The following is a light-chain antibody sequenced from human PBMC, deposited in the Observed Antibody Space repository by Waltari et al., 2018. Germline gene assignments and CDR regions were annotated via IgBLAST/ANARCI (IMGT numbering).Light chain of an antibody. J-gene: IGKJ4*01. CDR2: AAS. Sequence: TQLTQSPSSLAASVGDRVTISCRTSQVILGYLSWYQQKPGKAPKPLLYAASTLQSWVPSRFSGSGSGMDFNITISNLQPEDFGTYYCQQLKSYPITFGGGTKVEIE. V-gene: IGKV1-9*01. CDR3: QQLKSYPIT. CDR1: QVILGY.